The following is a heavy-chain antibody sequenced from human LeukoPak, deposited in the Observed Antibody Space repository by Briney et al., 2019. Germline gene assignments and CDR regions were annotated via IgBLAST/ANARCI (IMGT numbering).Heavy chain of an antibody. CDR1: LDSTTSNF. V-gene: IGHV4-4*02. Sequence: KPSETLSLTCTVSLDSTTSNFWSRVRQPPGKGLEWIGEIHRSGSPNYNPSLQSWVTISIDRSRNQIALELSSVTAADTAVYYCAREILGGFNPGAYWGQGTLVTVSS. CDR2: IHRSGSP. CDR3: AREILGGFNPGAY. D-gene: IGHD1-14*01. J-gene: IGHJ4*02.